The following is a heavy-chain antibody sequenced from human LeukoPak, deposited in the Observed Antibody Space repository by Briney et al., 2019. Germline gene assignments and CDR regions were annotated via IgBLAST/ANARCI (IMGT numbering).Heavy chain of an antibody. CDR1: GFTFSGSY. CDR3: AKEVYGDQDFDY. D-gene: IGHD4-17*01. Sequence: GGSLRLSCAASGFTFSGSYMSWVRQAPGKGLEWVSAISGSGGSTYYADSVKGRFTISRDNSKNTLYLQMNSLRAEDTAVYYCAKEVYGDQDFDYWGQGTLVTVSS. CDR2: ISGSGGST. V-gene: IGHV3-23*01. J-gene: IGHJ4*02.